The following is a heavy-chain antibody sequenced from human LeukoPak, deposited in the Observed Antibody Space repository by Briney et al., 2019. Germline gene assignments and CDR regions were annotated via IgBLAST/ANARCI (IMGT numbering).Heavy chain of an antibody. D-gene: IGHD6-19*01. CDR2: INPNSGGT. J-gene: IGHJ4*02. CDR3: ARGLGGAVAGTGVFGY. Sequence: ASVNVSCKASGYTFTGYYMHWVRQAPGQGLEWMGWINPNSGGTNYAQKFQGWVTMTRDTSISTAYMELSRLRSDDTAVYYCARGLGGAVAGTGVFGYWGQGTLVTVSS. V-gene: IGHV1-2*04. CDR1: GYTFTGYY.